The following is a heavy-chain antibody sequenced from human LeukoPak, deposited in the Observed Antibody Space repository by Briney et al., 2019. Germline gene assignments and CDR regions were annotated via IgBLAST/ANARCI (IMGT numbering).Heavy chain of an antibody. D-gene: IGHD1-26*01. CDR2: FDPEDGET. J-gene: IGHJ4*02. Sequence: GASVKVSCKVSLYSLTQLFMHWVRQAPGKGLEWMGCFDPEDGETHYAQKFQGRVTMTENTSTDTAYMELSSLRCEGTAVYDCATDLSGSWFKFDYWGEGTLVSVSS. CDR3: ATDLSGSWFKFDY. V-gene: IGHV1-24*01. CDR1: LYSLTQLF.